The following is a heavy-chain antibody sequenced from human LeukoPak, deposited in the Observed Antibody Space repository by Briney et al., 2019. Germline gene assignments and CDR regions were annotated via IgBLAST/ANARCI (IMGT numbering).Heavy chain of an antibody. D-gene: IGHD1-1*01. J-gene: IGHJ4*02. CDR3: AKDRGAGTSPLGFDY. CDR2: ISSSGGTT. CDR1: GFTFSSYA. Sequence: HPGGSLRLSCAVSGFTFSSYAMSWVRQAPGKGLEWVSAISSSGGTTYYADSVTGRFTISRDNSKNTLYLQMNSLRAEDTAVYYCAKDRGAGTSPLGFDYWGQGTLVTVSS. V-gene: IGHV3-23*01.